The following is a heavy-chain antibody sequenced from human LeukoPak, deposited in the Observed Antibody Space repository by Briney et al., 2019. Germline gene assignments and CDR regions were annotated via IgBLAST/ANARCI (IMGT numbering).Heavy chain of an antibody. CDR1: VGSLSSGSYY. CDR3: ARDLTAVVPAALLEYYYYMDV. V-gene: IGHV4-61*02. Sequence: SQTLSLTCTVSVGSLSSGSYYWSWIRQPAGKGLEWVGRIYTCGSTSSNTSLKSRVTISVDTSKNQFFLKVSSVTAADTAVYYFARDLTAVVPAALLEYYYYMDVWGKGTTVTVSS. D-gene: IGHD2-2*01. J-gene: IGHJ6*03. CDR2: IYTCGST.